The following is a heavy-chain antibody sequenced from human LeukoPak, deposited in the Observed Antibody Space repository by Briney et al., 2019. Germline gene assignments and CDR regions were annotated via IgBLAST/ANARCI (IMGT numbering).Heavy chain of an antibody. CDR2: ISDSGGNT. CDR3: AKYRSFEY. V-gene: IGHV3-23*01. CDR1: GFTFSSSV. J-gene: IGHJ4*02. Sequence: GGSLRLSCAASGFTFSSSVMSWVHQAPGKGLEWVSIISDSGGNTYYADSVKGRFTISRDNSKNTLFLQMNSLRAEDTAIYYCAKYRSFEYWGQGTLVTVSS. D-gene: IGHD4-11*01.